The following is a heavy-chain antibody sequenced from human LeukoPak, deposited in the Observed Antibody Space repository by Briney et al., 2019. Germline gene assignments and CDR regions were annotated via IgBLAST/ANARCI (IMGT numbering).Heavy chain of an antibody. Sequence: ASVKVSCKASGGTFSSYAISWVRQAPGQGLEWMGRIIPILGIANYAQKFQGRVTITADKSTCTAYMELSSLRSEDTAVYYCAIRINDYGDYWGQGTLVTVSS. CDR2: IIPILGIA. D-gene: IGHD2-8*01. CDR1: GGTFSSYA. V-gene: IGHV1-69*04. CDR3: AIRINDYGDY. J-gene: IGHJ4*02.